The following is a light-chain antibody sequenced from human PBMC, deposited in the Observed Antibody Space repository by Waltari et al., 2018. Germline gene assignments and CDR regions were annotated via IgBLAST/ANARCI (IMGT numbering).Light chain of an antibody. V-gene: IGKV1-13*02. CDR3: QQYDTYPFT. CDR2: YTN. Sequence: TQSPSSLPASVGDNVTTTCRATQGLSGHLNWYQQKPGEAPKLLIYYTNRLETGVPSRFSGSKSGAQFTLTISNLQPEDFASYSCQQYDTYPFTFGPGT. J-gene: IGKJ3*01. CDR1: QGLSGH.